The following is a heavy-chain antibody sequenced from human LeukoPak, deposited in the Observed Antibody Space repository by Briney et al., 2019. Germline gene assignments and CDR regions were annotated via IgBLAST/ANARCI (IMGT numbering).Heavy chain of an antibody. Sequence: ASVKVSCKASGYTFTSYDMHWVRQAPGQGLEWMGIINPSGGSTSYAQKFQGRVTMTRDMSTSTVYMELSSLRSEDTAVYYCARALDYYDSSGYDFDYWGQGTLVTVSS. CDR3: ARALDYYDSSGYDFDY. CDR2: INPSGGST. J-gene: IGHJ4*02. V-gene: IGHV1-46*01. D-gene: IGHD3-22*01. CDR1: GYTFTSYD.